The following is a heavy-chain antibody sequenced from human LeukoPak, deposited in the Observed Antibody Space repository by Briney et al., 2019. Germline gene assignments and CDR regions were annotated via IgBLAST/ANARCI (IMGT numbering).Heavy chain of an antibody. V-gene: IGHV3-30*03. CDR3: ARGGVDHYGSGTYYLMYYFDH. CDR1: GFTFSSYG. J-gene: IGHJ4*02. Sequence: GGSLRLSCTASGFTFSSYGMHWVRQAPGKGLEWVAVISYAGNIIYYADSVKGRFTISRDDPHNTLYLQMNSVRAEDTAIYFCARGGVDHYGSGTYYLMYYFDHWGQGALVTVSS. CDR2: ISYAGNII. D-gene: IGHD3-10*01.